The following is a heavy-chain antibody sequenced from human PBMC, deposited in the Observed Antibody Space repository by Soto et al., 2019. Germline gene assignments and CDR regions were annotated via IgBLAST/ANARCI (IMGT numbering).Heavy chain of an antibody. Sequence: GGSLRLSCAASGLSFNKYGMHWVRQAPGKGLEWVAYVSSDGSNQYYADSVKGRFTISRDNSKSALYLQLDSLRVDDTAVYYCTRSSSRYYYYYYGMDVWGQVNTVTVSS. D-gene: IGHD2-2*01. CDR3: TRSSSRYYYYYYGMDV. V-gene: IGHV3-30*03. CDR2: VSSDGSNQ. CDR1: GLSFNKYG. J-gene: IGHJ6*02.